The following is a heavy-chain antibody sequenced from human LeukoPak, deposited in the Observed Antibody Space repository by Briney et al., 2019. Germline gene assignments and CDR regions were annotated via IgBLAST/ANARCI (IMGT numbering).Heavy chain of an antibody. D-gene: IGHD2-21*02. J-gene: IGHJ4*02. CDR2: IWYDGSNK. Sequence: QPGRSLRLSCAASGFTFSSYGMHWVRQAPGKGLEWVAVIWYDGSNKYYADSVKGRFTISRGNSKNTLYLQMNSLRAEDTAVYYCARDLDPYCGGDCYYGYWGQGTLVTVSS. CDR3: ARDLDPYCGGDCYYGY. CDR1: GFTFSSYG. V-gene: IGHV3-33*01.